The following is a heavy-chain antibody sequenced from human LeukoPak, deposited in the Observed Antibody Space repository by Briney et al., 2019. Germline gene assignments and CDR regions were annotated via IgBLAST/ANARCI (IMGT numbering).Heavy chain of an antibody. D-gene: IGHD3-10*01. CDR3: ARHMVRGSALSSLQY. J-gene: IGHJ4*02. V-gene: IGHV4-39*01. Sequence: SETLSLTCSASGGSISSSSYYWGWIRQPPGKGLEWIGSIYYTGSTYYNPSLKSRVTISVDTSKNQFSLKVSSVTAADTAVYYCARHMVRGSALSSLQYWGQGTLVTVSS. CDR2: IYYTGST. CDR1: GGSISSSSYY.